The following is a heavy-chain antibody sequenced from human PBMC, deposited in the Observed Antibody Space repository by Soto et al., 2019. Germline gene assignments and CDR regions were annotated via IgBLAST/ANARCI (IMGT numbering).Heavy chain of an antibody. V-gene: IGHV1-69*02. CDR1: GGTFSSYT. Sequence: QVQLVQSGAEVKKPGSSVKVSCKASGGTFSSYTISWVRQAPGQGLEWMGRIIPILGIANYAQKLQGRVTITADKSTRTAYMELSSLRSEDTAVYYCARGTGDYDILTGSRYFDYWGQGTLVTVS. J-gene: IGHJ4*02. CDR3: ARGTGDYDILTGSRYFDY. D-gene: IGHD3-9*01. CDR2: IIPILGIA.